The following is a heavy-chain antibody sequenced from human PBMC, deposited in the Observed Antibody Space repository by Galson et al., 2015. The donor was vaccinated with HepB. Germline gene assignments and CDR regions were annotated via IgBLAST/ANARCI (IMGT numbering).Heavy chain of an antibody. J-gene: IGHJ6*03. CDR2: ISAYNGNT. Sequence: SVKVSCKASGYTFTSYGISWVRQAPGQGLEWMGWISAYNGNTNYAQKLQGRVTMTTDTSTSTAYMELRSLRSDDTAVYYCARGGSYYDFWSGYYEDYYYYMDVWGKGTTVTVSS. CDR3: ARGGSYYDFWSGYYEDYYYYMDV. D-gene: IGHD3-3*01. V-gene: IGHV1-18*01. CDR1: GYTFTSYG.